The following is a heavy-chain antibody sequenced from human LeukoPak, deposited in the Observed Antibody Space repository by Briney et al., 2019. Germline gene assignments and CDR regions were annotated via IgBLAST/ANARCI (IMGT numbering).Heavy chain of an antibody. D-gene: IGHD6-19*01. Sequence: GGSLRLSCAASGFTFSSYAMSWVRQAPGKGLEWVSAISGSGGSTYYADSVKGRFTISRDNAKNSLYLQMNSLRAEDTAVYYCTTSPRVAGTVYWGQGTLVTVSS. J-gene: IGHJ4*02. V-gene: IGHV3-23*01. CDR2: ISGSGGST. CDR3: TTSPRVAGTVY. CDR1: GFTFSSYA.